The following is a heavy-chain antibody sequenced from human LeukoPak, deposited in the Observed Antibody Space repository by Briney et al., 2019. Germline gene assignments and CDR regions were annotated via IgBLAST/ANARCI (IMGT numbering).Heavy chain of an antibody. V-gene: IGHV4-4*07. D-gene: IGHD3-3*01. J-gene: IGHJ4*02. CDR2: IYSSGST. Sequence: SETLSLTCTVSGGSISSYYWSWIRQPAGKGLEWIGRIYSSGSTNYNPSLKSRVTVSVDTSKNQFSLKLSSVTAADTAVYYCARDFWSGRNDYWGQGTLVTVSS. CDR3: ARDFWSGRNDY. CDR1: GGSISSYY.